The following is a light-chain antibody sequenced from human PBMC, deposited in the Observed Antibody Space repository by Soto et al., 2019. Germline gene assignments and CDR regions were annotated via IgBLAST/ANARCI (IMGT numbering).Light chain of an antibody. CDR2: EVS. CDR1: RGDVGGYNS. J-gene: IGLJ2*01. Sequence: QSPLTQPPSASGAPGQSVTISCTGTRGDVGGYNSVSWYQQHPGKAPRLMIYEVSSRPSGVPDRFSGSKSGNTASLTVSALQAEDEADYYCSSYAGSDNLIFGGGTKLTV. CDR3: SSYAGSDNLI. V-gene: IGLV2-8*01.